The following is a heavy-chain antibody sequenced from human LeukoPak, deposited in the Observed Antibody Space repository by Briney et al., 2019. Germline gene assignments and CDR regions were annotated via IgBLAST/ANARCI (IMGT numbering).Heavy chain of an antibody. D-gene: IGHD5-18*01. CDR1: GYTFTSYY. Sequence: ASVKVSCKASGYTFTSYYMHWVRQAPGQGLEWMGIINPSGGSTSYAQKFQGRVTMTRDMSTSTVYMELSSLRSEDTAVYYCARVYSDVDTGEWFDPWGQGTLVTVSS. V-gene: IGHV1-46*01. CDR2: INPSGGST. CDR3: ARVYSDVDTGEWFDP. J-gene: IGHJ5*02.